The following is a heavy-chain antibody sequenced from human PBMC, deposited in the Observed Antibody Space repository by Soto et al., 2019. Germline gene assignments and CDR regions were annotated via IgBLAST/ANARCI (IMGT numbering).Heavy chain of an antibody. V-gene: IGHV3-30-3*01. CDR1: GFTFSSYA. CDR2: ISYDGSNK. J-gene: IGHJ6*02. Sequence: GGSLRLSCAASGFTFSSYAMHWVRQAPGKGLEWVAVISYDGSNKYYADSVKGRFTISRDNSKNTLYLQMNSLRAEDTAVYYCARDLLAAIYYYGMDVWGQGTTVTVSS. D-gene: IGHD2-2*01. CDR3: ARDLLAAIYYYGMDV.